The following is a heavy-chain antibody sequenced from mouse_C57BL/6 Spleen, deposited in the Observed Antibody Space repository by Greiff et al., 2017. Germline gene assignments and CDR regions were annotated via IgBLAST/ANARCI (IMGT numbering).Heavy chain of an antibody. Sequence: QVQLQQSGAELVRPGTSVKVSCKASGYAFTNYLIEWVKQRPGQGLEWIGVINPGSGGTKYNEKFKGKATMTADKSSSTAYMQLSSLTSEDSSVYFCARSGDVWAMDYWGQGTSVTVSS. D-gene: IGHD2-10*02. CDR1: GYAFTNYL. CDR3: ARSGDVWAMDY. V-gene: IGHV1-54*01. CDR2: INPGSGGT. J-gene: IGHJ4*01.